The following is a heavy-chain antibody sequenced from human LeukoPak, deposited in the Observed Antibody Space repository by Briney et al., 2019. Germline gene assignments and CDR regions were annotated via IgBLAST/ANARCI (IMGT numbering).Heavy chain of an antibody. D-gene: IGHD3-3*01. CDR1: GFTFDDFA. Sequence: GGSLRLSCATSGFTFDDFAMHWVRQAPGKGLEWVANIKEDGSEKYYVDSVKGRFTISRDNAKNSLYLQMNSLRAEDTAVYYCARDGEWFDAFDIWGQGTMVTVSS. J-gene: IGHJ3*02. V-gene: IGHV3-7*01. CDR2: IKEDGSEK. CDR3: ARDGEWFDAFDI.